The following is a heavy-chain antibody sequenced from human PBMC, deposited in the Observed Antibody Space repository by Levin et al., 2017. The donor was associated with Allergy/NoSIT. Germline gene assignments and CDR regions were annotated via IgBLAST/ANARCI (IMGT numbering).Heavy chain of an antibody. CDR3: ARSTTVRDYYYGMDV. Sequence: SQTLSLTCTVSGGSIRSYYWSWIRQPPGKGLEWIGYIYYSGSTNYNPSLTSRVTISVDTSKNQFSLKLSSVTAADTAVYYCARSTTVRDYYYGMDVWGQGTTVTVSS. CDR1: GGSIRSYY. D-gene: IGHD2/OR15-2a*01. V-gene: IGHV4-59*01. J-gene: IGHJ6*02. CDR2: IYYSGST.